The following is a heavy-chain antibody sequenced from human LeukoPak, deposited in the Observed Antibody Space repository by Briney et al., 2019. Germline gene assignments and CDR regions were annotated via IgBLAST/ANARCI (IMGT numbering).Heavy chain of an antibody. CDR3: ARGRTTYYSDSVGYYRDAFDI. CDR2: IYYSGIT. V-gene: IGHV4-59*01. Sequence: SETLSLTCTVSGASISTYYWSWIRQPPGKGLEWIGYIYYSGITNYNPSLKSPVTISVDTSKNQFSLKLSSVTAADTAMYYCARGRTTYYSDSVGYYRDAFDIWGQGTMVTASS. J-gene: IGHJ3*02. CDR1: GASISTYY. D-gene: IGHD3-22*01.